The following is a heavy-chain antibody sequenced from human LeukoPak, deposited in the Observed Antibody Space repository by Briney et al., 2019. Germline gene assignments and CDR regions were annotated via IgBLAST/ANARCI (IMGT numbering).Heavy chain of an antibody. D-gene: IGHD1-26*01. CDR1: GGSISSGGYY. J-gene: IGHJ4*02. CDR3: ARHYLGGNYPDYFNH. Sequence: SETLSLTCTVSGGSISSGGYYWSWIRQHPGKGLEWIGYIYYSGSTYYNPSLKSRVTISIDTSKNQFSLNLNSVTAADTALYSCARHYLGGNYPDYFNHWGQGTLVTVSS. V-gene: IGHV4-39*01. CDR2: IYYSGST.